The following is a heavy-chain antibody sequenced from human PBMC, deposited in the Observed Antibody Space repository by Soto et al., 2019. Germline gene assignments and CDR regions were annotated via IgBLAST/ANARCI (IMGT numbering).Heavy chain of an antibody. CDR2: IIPIFGTA. J-gene: IGHJ3*02. CDR1: GGTFSSYA. Sequence: SVKVSCKASGGTFSSYAISWVRQAPGQGLEWMGGIIPIFGTANYAQKFQGRVTIIADESTSTAYMELSSLRSEDTAVYYCARLRFQYSSSWYDAFDIWGQGTMVTVSS. V-gene: IGHV1-69*13. D-gene: IGHD6-13*01. CDR3: ARLRFQYSSSWYDAFDI.